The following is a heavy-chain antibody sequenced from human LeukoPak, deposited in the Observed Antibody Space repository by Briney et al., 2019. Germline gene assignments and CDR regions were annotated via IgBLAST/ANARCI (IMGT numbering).Heavy chain of an antibody. J-gene: IGHJ4*02. CDR2: INHSGST. V-gene: IGHV4-34*01. CDR1: GGSFSGYY. Sequence: SETLSLTCAVYGGSFSGYYWSWIRQPPGKGLEWIGEINHSGSTNYNPSLKSRVTISVDTSKNQFSLKLSSVTAADTAVYYCARASDFWSGYFDYWGQGTLVTVSS. D-gene: IGHD3-3*01. CDR3: ARASDFWSGYFDY.